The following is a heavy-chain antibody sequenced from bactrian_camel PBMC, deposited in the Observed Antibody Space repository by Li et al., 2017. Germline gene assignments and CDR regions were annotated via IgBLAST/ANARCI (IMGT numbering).Heavy chain of an antibody. CDR1: GVTYNSYC. CDR3: AAVSSWCVYGGSWGGRDFRY. D-gene: IGHD6*01. J-gene: IGHJ6*01. CDR2: IDSDGST. Sequence: HVQLVESGGGSVETGGSLTLSCVASGVTYNSYCMGWFRQAPGKEREGVAVIDSDGSTSYADSVKARFTISKDNAKNTLYLQMNSLKPEDTAMYYCAAVSSWCVYGGSWGGRDFRYWGQGTQVTVS. V-gene: IGHV3S26*01.